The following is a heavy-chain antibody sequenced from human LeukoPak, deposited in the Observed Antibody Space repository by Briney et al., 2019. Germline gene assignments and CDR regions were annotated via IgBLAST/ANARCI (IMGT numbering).Heavy chain of an antibody. Sequence: GGSLRLSCAASGFTFSSYWMSWVRQAPGKGLEWVANIKQDGSEKYYVDSVKGRFTISRDNDKNSLYLQMNSLRAEDTAVYYCARDSPGGYFDYWGQGTLVTVSS. CDR1: GFTFSSYW. V-gene: IGHV3-7*03. D-gene: IGHD3-16*01. CDR2: IKQDGSEK. J-gene: IGHJ4*02. CDR3: ARDSPGGYFDY.